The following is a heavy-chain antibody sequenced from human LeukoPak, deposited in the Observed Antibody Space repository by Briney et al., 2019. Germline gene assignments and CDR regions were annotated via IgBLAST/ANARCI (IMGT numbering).Heavy chain of an antibody. CDR1: GGSISSSSYY. D-gene: IGHD6-13*01. V-gene: IGHV4-39*01. Sequence: PSETLSLTCTVSGGSISSSSYYWGWIRQPPGKGLEWIGSIYYSGFTYYNPSLKSRVTISVDTSKNQFSLKVSSVTAADTAVYYCASLIAAGYFDHWGQGTLVTVSS. CDR3: ASLIAAGYFDH. CDR2: IYYSGFT. J-gene: IGHJ4*02.